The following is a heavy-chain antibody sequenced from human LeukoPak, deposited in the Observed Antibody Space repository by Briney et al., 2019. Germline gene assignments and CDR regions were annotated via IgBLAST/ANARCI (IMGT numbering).Heavy chain of an antibody. Sequence: PSETLSLTCTVSGGSISSGGYYWSWIRQHPGKGLGWIGYIYYSGSTYYNPSLKSRVTISVDTSKNQFSLKLSSVTAADTAVYYCARDSGGGLLFDYWGQGTLVTVSS. CDR3: ARDSGGGLLFDY. V-gene: IGHV4-31*03. D-gene: IGHD2-15*01. CDR1: GGSISSGGYY. CDR2: IYYSGST. J-gene: IGHJ4*02.